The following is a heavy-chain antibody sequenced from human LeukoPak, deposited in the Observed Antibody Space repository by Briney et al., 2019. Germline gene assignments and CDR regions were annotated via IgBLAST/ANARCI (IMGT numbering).Heavy chain of an antibody. J-gene: IGHJ4*02. Sequence: PSETLSLTCAVYGGSFSGYYWSWIRQPAGKGLEWIGRIYTSGSTNYNPSLKSRVTMSVDTSKSQFSLRLSSVTAADTAVYYCARDRGAVAGRGSYDYWGQGTLVTVSS. CDR2: IYTSGST. CDR3: ARDRGAVAGRGSYDY. CDR1: GGSFSGYY. D-gene: IGHD6-19*01. V-gene: IGHV4-4*07.